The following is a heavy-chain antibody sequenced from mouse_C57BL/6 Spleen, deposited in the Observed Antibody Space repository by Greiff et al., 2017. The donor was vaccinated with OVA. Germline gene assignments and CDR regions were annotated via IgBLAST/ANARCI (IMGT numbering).Heavy chain of an antibody. V-gene: IGHV5-6*01. Sequence: EVKLLESGGDLVKPGGSLKLSCAASGFTFSSYGMSWVRQTPDKRLEWVATISSGGSYTYYPDSVKGRFTISRDNAKNTLYLQMSSLKSEDTAMYYCAKVSNPYYFDYWGQGTTLTVSS. CDR3: AKVSNPYYFDY. J-gene: IGHJ2*01. CDR1: GFTFSSYG. D-gene: IGHD2-5*01. CDR2: ISSGGSYT.